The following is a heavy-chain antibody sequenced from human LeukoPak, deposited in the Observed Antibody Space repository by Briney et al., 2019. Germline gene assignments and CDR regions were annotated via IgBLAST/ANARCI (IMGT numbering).Heavy chain of an antibody. Sequence: SENLSLTCSVSGTSITTSYWSWMRQPPGKGPEWIGYIYHSGSSNSNPSLKSRVTISIDTSKNQFSLKLSSVTAADTAVYYCARAPRMDVWGKGTTVTVSS. J-gene: IGHJ6*04. CDR3: ARAPRMDV. CDR2: IYHSGSS. CDR1: GTSITTSY. V-gene: IGHV4-59*08.